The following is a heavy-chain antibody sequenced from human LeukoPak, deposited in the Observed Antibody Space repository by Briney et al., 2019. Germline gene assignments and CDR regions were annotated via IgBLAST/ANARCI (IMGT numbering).Heavy chain of an antibody. D-gene: IGHD6-19*01. Sequence: GGSLRLSCAASGFAFTSYAMNWVRQAPGKGLEWVSGINWNGGSTGYADSVKGRFTISRDNAKNSLYLQMNSLRAEDTALYYCARRIAVAGTNWFDPWGQGTLVTVSS. CDR2: INWNGGST. CDR1: GFAFTSYA. CDR3: ARRIAVAGTNWFDP. J-gene: IGHJ5*02. V-gene: IGHV3-20*04.